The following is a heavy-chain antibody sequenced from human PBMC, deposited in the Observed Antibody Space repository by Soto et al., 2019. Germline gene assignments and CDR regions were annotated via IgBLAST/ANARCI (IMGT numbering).Heavy chain of an antibody. CDR3: ARVGRPQHLLTGFDN. Sequence: VQLVESGGGVVQPGWSLRLSCVTSGFTFSDYAMHWVRQAPGKGLEWVAVIRPDGSNRYYADSVKGRFTISRDISENTLYLQMSSLRADDTAVYFCARVGRPQHLLTGFDNWGQGTLVTVSS. D-gene: IGHD3-16*01. V-gene: IGHV3-33*01. CDR1: GFTFSDYA. J-gene: IGHJ5*02. CDR2: IRPDGSNR.